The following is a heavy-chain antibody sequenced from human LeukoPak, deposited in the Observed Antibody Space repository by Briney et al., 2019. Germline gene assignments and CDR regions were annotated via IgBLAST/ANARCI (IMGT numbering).Heavy chain of an antibody. D-gene: IGHD2/OR15-2a*01. Sequence: GGSLRLSCAASGFTFSNYDMHWVRQAPGKGLEWVAFIWSDGSNKYYADSVKGRFTISRDNSKNTLYLQMNSLRAEDAAVYYCAKSSYTLSPGDYWGQGTLVTVSS. CDR1: GFTFSNYD. CDR3: AKSSYTLSPGDY. V-gene: IGHV3-30*02. CDR2: IWSDGSNK. J-gene: IGHJ4*02.